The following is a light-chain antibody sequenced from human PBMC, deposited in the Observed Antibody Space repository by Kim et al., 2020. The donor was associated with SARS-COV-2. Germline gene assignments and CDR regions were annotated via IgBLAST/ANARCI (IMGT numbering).Light chain of an antibody. J-gene: IGKJ4*01. CDR3: QHFNGYPLT. Sequence: IQLTQSPSSLSASVGDRVTITCRASQAISSYLAWFQQKPGEAPNLLIYSASTLHTGVPSRFSGSGSGTDFTLTISSLQPEDFATYYCQHFNGYPLTFGGGTKVDIK. CDR1: QAISSY. CDR2: SAS. V-gene: IGKV1-9*01.